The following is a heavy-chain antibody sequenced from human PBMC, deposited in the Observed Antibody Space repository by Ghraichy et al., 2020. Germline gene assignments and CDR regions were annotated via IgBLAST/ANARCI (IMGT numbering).Heavy chain of an antibody. J-gene: IGHJ6*02. V-gene: IGHV3-48*02. CDR3: ARASRVVRFYYYDGMDV. CDR2: ISSSSRTI. D-gene: IGHD4-23*01. Sequence: GESLNISCVGSGFTLSGYNLNWVRQSPGKGLEWVSYISSSSRTIFYADSVKGRFTISRDNAQKSLSLQMNGLRDEDTAVYYCARASRVVRFYYYDGMDVWGQGTTVTVSS. CDR1: GFTLSGYN.